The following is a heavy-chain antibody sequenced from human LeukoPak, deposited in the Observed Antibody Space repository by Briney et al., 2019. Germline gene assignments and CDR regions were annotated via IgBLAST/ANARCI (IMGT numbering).Heavy chain of an antibody. Sequence: GASVKVSCKASGYTFTGYYIHWVRQAPGQGLEWMGWIIPHNGGTNYAQKFQGGVTMTRDTSISTAYMELSRLRSDDTAVYYCARTKNLYPGWFDPWGQGTLVTVSS. CDR2: IIPHNGGT. D-gene: IGHD1-14*01. CDR3: ARTKNLYPGWFDP. V-gene: IGHV1-2*02. J-gene: IGHJ5*02. CDR1: GYTFTGYY.